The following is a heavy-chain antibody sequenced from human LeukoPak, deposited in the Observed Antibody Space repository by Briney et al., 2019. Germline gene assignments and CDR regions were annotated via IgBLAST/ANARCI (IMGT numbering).Heavy chain of an antibody. D-gene: IGHD2-21*02. CDR1: GFTFSNAW. Sequence: GGSLRLPCAASGFTFSNAWMSWVRQAPGKGLEWVGRIKSKTDGGTTDYAAPVKGRFTISRDDSKNTLYLQMNSLKTEDTAVYYCTTEGVVTAFFDYWGQGTLVTVSS. CDR3: TTEGVVTAFFDY. J-gene: IGHJ4*02. V-gene: IGHV3-15*01. CDR2: IKSKTDGGTT.